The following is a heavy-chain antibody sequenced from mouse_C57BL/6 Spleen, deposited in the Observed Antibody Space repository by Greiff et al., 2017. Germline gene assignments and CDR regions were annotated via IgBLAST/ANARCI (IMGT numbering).Heavy chain of an antibody. D-gene: IGHD4-1*01. V-gene: IGHV1-82*01. CDR3: ARAPLTETYAMDY. CDR2: IYPGDGDT. CDR1: GYAFSSSW. Sequence: VQLQESGPELVKPGASVKISCKASGYAFSSSWMNWVKQRPGKGLEWIGRIYPGDGDTNYNGKFKGQATLTADKSSSTAYMQLSRLTSEDSAVYFGARAPLTETYAMDYWGQGTSVTVSS. J-gene: IGHJ4*01.